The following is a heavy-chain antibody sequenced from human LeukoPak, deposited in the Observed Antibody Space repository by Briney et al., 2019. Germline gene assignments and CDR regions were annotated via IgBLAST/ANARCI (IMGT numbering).Heavy chain of an antibody. Sequence: GGSLRLSCAASRFTFSSYAMSWVRQAPGKGLEWVSAISGSGGSTDYADFVKGRFSISRDNSKNTLYLQMNSLRAEDTAVYHCATTTGGKNFDYWGQGTLVTVSS. CDR1: RFTFSSYA. CDR2: ISGSGGST. D-gene: IGHD1-1*01. J-gene: IGHJ4*02. CDR3: ATTTGGKNFDY. V-gene: IGHV3-23*01.